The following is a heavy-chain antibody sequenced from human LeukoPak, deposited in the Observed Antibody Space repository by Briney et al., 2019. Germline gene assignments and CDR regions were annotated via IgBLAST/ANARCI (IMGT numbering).Heavy chain of an antibody. J-gene: IGHJ5*02. CDR1: GGSVSSSSYY. Sequence: SETLSLTCTVSGGSVSSSSYYWSWIRQPPGKGLEWIGYIYYGGGTNYNPSLKSRVTISVDASKNQFSLNLRSVTAADTAVYYCARDHTAAAGSLNWSDPWGQGTLVTVSS. CDR2: IYYGGGT. D-gene: IGHD6-13*01. CDR3: ARDHTAAAGSLNWSDP. V-gene: IGHV4-61*01.